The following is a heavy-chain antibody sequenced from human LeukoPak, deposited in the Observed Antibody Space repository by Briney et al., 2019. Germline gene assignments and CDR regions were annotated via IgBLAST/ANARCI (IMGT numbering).Heavy chain of an antibody. Sequence: PGGSLRLSCAASGFTFSIYAMSWVRQAPGKGLEWVSAISGSGGSTYYADSVKGRFTISRDNSKNTLYLQMNSLRAEDTAVYYCAKDQAQYVAVAGTYDYWGQGTLVTVSS. D-gene: IGHD6-19*01. CDR2: ISGSGGST. CDR1: GFTFSIYA. CDR3: AKDQAQYVAVAGTYDY. V-gene: IGHV3-23*01. J-gene: IGHJ4*02.